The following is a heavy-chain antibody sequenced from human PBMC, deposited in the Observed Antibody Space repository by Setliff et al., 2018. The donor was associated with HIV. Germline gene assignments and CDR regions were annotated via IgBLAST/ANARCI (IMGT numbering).Heavy chain of an antibody. Sequence: PGGSLRLSCAGSGFSFSSYSLNWVRQAPGKGLEWVSSISGSSNYIYYADSLKGRFIVSRDNAKKSLYLQMNSLRVEDTAVYYCTGVPEGAVLSYFDYWGQGSLVTVSS. CDR1: GFSFSSYS. CDR3: TGVPEGAVLSYFDY. J-gene: IGHJ4*02. V-gene: IGHV3-21*01. CDR2: ISGSSNYI. D-gene: IGHD1-26*01.